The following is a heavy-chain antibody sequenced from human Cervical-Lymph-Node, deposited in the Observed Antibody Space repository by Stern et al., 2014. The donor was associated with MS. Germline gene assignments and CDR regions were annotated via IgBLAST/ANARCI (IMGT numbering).Heavy chain of an antibody. V-gene: IGHV4-4*02. CDR2: IYHRGST. J-gene: IGHJ4*02. D-gene: IGHD2-15*01. CDR3: ARAGWTIRGLDY. Sequence: QLQLQESGPGLVKPSGTLSLTCAVSGGSISRRNWWSWVRQPPGKGLEWVGAIYHRGSTNYNPSLKSRVTISVDKSKNQFSLKLSSVTAADTAVYYCARAGWTIRGLDYWGQGTLVTVSS. CDR1: GGSISRRNW.